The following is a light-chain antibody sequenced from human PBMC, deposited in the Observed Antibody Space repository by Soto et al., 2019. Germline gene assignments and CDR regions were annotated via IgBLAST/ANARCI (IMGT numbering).Light chain of an antibody. Sequence: EIVLTQSPGTLSLSPGERATLSCRASQSVSSGYLAWYQQKPGQAPRLLIYGASSRATGIPDRLSGSGSATDFTLTISRLEPEDFAVYYCQQYGTSPPLTFGGGTKVEIK. V-gene: IGKV3-20*01. CDR2: GAS. J-gene: IGKJ4*01. CDR1: QSVSSGY. CDR3: QQYGTSPPLT.